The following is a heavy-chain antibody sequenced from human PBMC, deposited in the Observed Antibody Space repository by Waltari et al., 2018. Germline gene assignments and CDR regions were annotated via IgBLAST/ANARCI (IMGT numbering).Heavy chain of an antibody. CDR2: IYSGGST. CDR3: ARHGADDYGDYVLGLSWWFDP. D-gene: IGHD4-17*01. J-gene: IGHJ5*02. Sequence: EVQLVETGGGLIQPGGSLRLSCAASGFTVSSNYMSWVRQAPGKGLEWVSVIYSGGSTYYADSVKGRFTISRDNSKNTLYLQMNSLRAEDTAVYYCARHGADDYGDYVLGLSWWFDPWGQGTLVTVSS. V-gene: IGHV3-53*02. CDR1: GFTVSSNY.